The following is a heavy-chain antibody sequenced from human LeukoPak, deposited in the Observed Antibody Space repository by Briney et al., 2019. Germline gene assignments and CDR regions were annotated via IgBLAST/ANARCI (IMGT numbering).Heavy chain of an antibody. Sequence: GGSLRLSCADSGFTFSTYNMNWVRQAPGKGLEWVANIKQDGSEKYYVDSVKGRFTISRDNAKNSLYLQMSSLRAEDTAVYYCARDYSSSWYYYYGMDVWGQGTTVTVSS. CDR1: GFTFSTYN. V-gene: IGHV3-7*04. J-gene: IGHJ6*02. CDR2: IKQDGSEK. D-gene: IGHD6-13*01. CDR3: ARDYSSSWYYYYGMDV.